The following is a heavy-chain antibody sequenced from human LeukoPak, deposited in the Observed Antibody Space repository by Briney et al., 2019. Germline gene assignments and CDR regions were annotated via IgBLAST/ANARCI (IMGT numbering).Heavy chain of an antibody. V-gene: IGHV1-2*02. CDR2: INPNSGGT. Sequence: GASVKVSCKASGYTFTGYYMHWVRQAPGQGLEWMGWINPNSGGTNYAQKFQGRVTMTRDTSISTAYMELSRLRSDDTAVYYCARDRGYSYGYFRDFDYWGQGTLVTVSS. J-gene: IGHJ4*02. CDR1: GYTFTGYY. D-gene: IGHD5-18*01. CDR3: ARDRGYSYGYFRDFDY.